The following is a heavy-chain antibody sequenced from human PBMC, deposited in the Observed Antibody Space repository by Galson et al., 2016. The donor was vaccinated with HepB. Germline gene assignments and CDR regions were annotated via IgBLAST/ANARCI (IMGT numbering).Heavy chain of an antibody. Sequence: QSGAEVKKPGESLKISCKGSGYSFTSYRIAWVRQTPGKGLEWVGVFYPDDSDTTYSPSFEGQITFSADKSLSTAYLQWSSLKASDTAMYYCARLFSTGTGGRGYTEYWGQGTLVAVSS. CDR3: ARLFSTGTGGRGYTEY. CDR2: FYPDDSDT. V-gene: IGHV5-51*01. CDR1: GYSFTSYR. D-gene: IGHD1-14*01. J-gene: IGHJ4*02.